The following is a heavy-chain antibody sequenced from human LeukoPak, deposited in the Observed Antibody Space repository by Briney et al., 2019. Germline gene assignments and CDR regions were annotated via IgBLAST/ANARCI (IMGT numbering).Heavy chain of an antibody. CDR3: ARVLGDYDILTGYYDY. CDR1: GYTFTGYY. Sequence: ASVKVSCKASGYTFTGYYMHWVRQAPGQGVEWMGWINPNSGGTNYAQKFQGRVTMTRDTSISTAYMELSRLRSDDTAVYYCARVLGDYDILTGYYDYWGQGTLVTVSS. J-gene: IGHJ4*02. CDR2: INPNSGGT. D-gene: IGHD3-9*01. V-gene: IGHV1-2*02.